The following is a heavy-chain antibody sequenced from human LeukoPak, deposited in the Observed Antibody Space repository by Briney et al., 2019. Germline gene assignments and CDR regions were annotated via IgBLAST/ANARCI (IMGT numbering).Heavy chain of an antibody. CDR2: IKQDGSEK. D-gene: IGHD6-13*01. Sequence: GGSLRLSCAASGFTFSSYWMSWVRQAPGKGLEWVANIKQDGSEKYYVDSVKGRFTISRDNAKNSLYLQMNSLRAEDTAVYYCARDGGIADRRNRPRNNWFDPWGQGTPVTVSS. CDR3: ARDGGIADRRNRPRNNWFDP. V-gene: IGHV3-7*01. CDR1: GFTFSSYW. J-gene: IGHJ5*02.